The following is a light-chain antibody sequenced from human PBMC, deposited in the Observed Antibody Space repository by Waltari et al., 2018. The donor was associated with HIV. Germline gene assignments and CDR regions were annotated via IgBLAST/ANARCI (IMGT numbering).Light chain of an antibody. CDR2: GVN. CDR1: SSDIGTHNY. V-gene: IGLV2-14*03. J-gene: IGLJ1*01. CDR3: SSYTSSTLYV. Sequence: QSALTQPASVSGSPGQSITISCTGTSSDIGTHNYVAWYQLLPGRGPKLMIYGVNTRPSGVSDRFSGSKSANTAALTISGLQPEDEADYYCSSYTSSTLYVFGTGTKVTV.